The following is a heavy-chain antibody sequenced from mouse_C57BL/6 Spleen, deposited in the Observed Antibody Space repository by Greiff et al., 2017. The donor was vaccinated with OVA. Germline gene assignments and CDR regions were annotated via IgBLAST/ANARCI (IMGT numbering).Heavy chain of an antibody. CDR1: GYTFTSYG. CDR2: IYPRSGNT. D-gene: IGHD1-1*01. J-gene: IGHJ1*03. Sequence: QVQLQQSGAELARPGASVKLSCKASGYTFTSYGISWVKQRTGQGLEWIGEIYPRSGNTYYNEKFKGKATLTADKSSSTAYMELRSLTSEDSAVYFCAPITTVGAPWYFDVWGTGTTVTVSS. V-gene: IGHV1-81*01. CDR3: APITTVGAPWYFDV.